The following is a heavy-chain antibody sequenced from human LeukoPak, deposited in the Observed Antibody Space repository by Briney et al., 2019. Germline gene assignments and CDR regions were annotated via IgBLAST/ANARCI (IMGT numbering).Heavy chain of an antibody. CDR1: GYTLTELS. CDR3: ATDRGDYYDSRGIFDY. V-gene: IGHV1-24*01. CDR2: FDPEDGET. D-gene: IGHD3-22*01. J-gene: IGHJ4*02. Sequence: ASVTVSCKFSGYTLTELSMHWVRQAPGKGLEWMGGFDPEDGETIYAQKVQGRVTMTEDTSTDTAYMELSSLRSEDTAVYYCATDRGDYYDSRGIFDYWGQGTLVTVSS.